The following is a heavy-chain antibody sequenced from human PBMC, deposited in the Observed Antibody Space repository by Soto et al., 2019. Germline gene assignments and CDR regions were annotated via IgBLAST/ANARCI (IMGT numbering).Heavy chain of an antibody. CDR2: IYHSGST. J-gene: IGHJ5*02. CDR3: ARDRQLYSSSPNWFAP. V-gene: IGHV4-4*02. D-gene: IGHD6-6*01. CDR1: GGSISSSNW. Sequence: PSETLSLTCAVSGGSISSSNWWSWVRQPPGKGLEWIGEIYHSGSTNYNPSLKSRVTISVDKSKNQFSLKLSSVTAADTAVYYCARDRQLYSSSPNWFAPWGQGTLVTVSS.